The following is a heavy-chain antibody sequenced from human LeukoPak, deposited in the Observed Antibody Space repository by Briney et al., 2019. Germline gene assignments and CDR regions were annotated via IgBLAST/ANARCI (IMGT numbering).Heavy chain of an antibody. V-gene: IGHV1-18*01. CDR2: ISAYNGNT. CDR1: GYTFKSYA. J-gene: IGHJ6*03. CDR3: ARSPIARVAATTPYYMDV. Sequence: GASVKVSCKASGYTFKSYAITWVRQAPGQGLEWVGWISAYNGNTNYAQKLQDRVTMTTDTSTSTGYMELRSLRSDDTALYYCARSPIARVAATTPYYMDVWGKGTTVTISS. D-gene: IGHD6-19*01.